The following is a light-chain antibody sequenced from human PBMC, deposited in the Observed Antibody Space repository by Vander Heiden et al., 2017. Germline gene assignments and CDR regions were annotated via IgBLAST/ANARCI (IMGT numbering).Light chain of an antibody. CDR2: GAS. CDR3: QQYGSSPFT. CDR1: QPVSNRN. Sequence: DSVLTQSPGPLPLFPGQRATLPCRASQPVSNRNLAWYQQKPGQAPRLLNYGASSRATGIPDRFSGSGSGTDFTLTISILEPEDFAVYYCQQYGSSPFTFGGGTKVEI. J-gene: IGKJ4*01. V-gene: IGKV3-20*01.